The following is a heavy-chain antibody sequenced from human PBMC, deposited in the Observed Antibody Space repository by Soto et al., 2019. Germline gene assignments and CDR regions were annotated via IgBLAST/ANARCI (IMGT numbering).Heavy chain of an antibody. D-gene: IGHD1-1*01. CDR3: ARRRNLASGPYNCFDP. CDR2: IYWNGEE. J-gene: IGHJ5*02. CDR1: GFSLTTGVG. Sequence: SGPTLVNPTQTLTLTCTFSGFSLTTGVGVGWIRQPPGKALEWLALIYWNGEEDYSPSLRSRLTITKDTYKNQVVLTLTNVDPVDTATYYCARRRNLASGPYNCFDPWGQGTLVTVS. V-gene: IGHV2-5*01.